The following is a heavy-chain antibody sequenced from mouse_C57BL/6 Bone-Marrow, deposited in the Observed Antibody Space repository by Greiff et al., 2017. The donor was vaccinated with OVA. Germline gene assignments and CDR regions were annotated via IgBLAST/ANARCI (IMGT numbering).Heavy chain of an antibody. Sequence: EVQRVESGGDLVKPGGSLKLSCAASGFTFSSYGMSWVRQTPDKRLEWVATISSGGSYTYYPDSVKGRFTISRDNAKNTLYLQMSSLKSEDTAMYYCARHERDYDGYYLFAYWGQGTLVTVSA. CDR2: ISSGGSYT. CDR1: GFTFSSYG. J-gene: IGHJ3*01. D-gene: IGHD2-3*01. V-gene: IGHV5-6*01. CDR3: ARHERDYDGYYLFAY.